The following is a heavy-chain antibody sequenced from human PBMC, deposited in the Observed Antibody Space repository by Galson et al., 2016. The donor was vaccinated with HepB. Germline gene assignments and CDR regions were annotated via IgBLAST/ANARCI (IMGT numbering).Heavy chain of an antibody. J-gene: IGHJ6*02. Sequence: LSFAASGFTFSDYYMSWVRQAPGKGLEWLSIISGSGTSIYYADSVKGRFTVSRDNTKNLVYLQTNSLRAEDTAVYYCARDRIPDRYYGLSVWGHGTTVTVSS. CDR1: GFTFSDYY. CDR2: ISGSGTSI. V-gene: IGHV3-11*01. D-gene: IGHD1-14*01. CDR3: ARDRIPDRYYGLSV.